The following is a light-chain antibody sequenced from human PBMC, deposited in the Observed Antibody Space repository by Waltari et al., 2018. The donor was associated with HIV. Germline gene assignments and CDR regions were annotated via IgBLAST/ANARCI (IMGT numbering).Light chain of an antibody. V-gene: IGKV1-16*02. CDR1: QDISSY. CDR3: QQYKSYPLT. CDR2: AVS. J-gene: IGKJ5*01. Sequence: DIQMTQSPSSLSASVGDRITITCRASQDISSYLAWFQQKPGEAPKSLIYAVSTLQSGVPSKFRGSGSGTDFTLTINSLHSEDVATYYCQQYKSYPLTFGQGTRLEIK.